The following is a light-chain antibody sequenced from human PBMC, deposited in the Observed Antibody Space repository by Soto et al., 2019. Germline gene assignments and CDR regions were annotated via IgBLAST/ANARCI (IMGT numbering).Light chain of an antibody. V-gene: IGLV3-21*04. Sequence: SYELTQPPSVSVAPGKTARITCGGKNVGSKSVHWYQEKPGQAPVLVIYYDSDRPTGIPERFSGSNSGNTATLTISRVEAGDEDDYYCQVWDSSSGHLVFGGGTKPTV. CDR2: YDS. CDR1: NVGSKS. J-gene: IGLJ3*02. CDR3: QVWDSSSGHLV.